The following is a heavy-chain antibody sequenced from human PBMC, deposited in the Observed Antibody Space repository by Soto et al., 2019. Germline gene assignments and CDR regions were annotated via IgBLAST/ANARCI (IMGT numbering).Heavy chain of an antibody. CDR2: IYYSGNT. J-gene: IGHJ4*02. Sequence: PSETLSLTCTVSGGSFSSDHYYWGWIRQSPGKKLEWIASIYYSGNTYFNPSLRSRVSISVDASKNQFYLIVISMNAVDTAIYFFASFRIVVVVSLIPSAFDFWAQGTLVTVSS. V-gene: IGHV4-39*01. CDR3: ASFRIVVVVSLIPSAFDF. CDR1: GGSFSSDHYY. D-gene: IGHD2-15*01.